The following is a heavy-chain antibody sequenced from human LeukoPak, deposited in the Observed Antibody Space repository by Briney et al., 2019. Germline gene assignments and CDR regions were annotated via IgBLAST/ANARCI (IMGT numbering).Heavy chain of an antibody. V-gene: IGHV4-4*07. Sequence: SETLSLTCTVSGGSISSYYWGWIRQPAGKGLEWIGRIYTSGSTNYNPSLKSRVTMSVDTSKNQFSLKLSSVTAADTAVYYCASGTVVTPFDYWGQGTLVTVSS. D-gene: IGHD4-23*01. CDR3: ASGTVVTPFDY. CDR1: GGSISSYY. J-gene: IGHJ4*02. CDR2: IYTSGST.